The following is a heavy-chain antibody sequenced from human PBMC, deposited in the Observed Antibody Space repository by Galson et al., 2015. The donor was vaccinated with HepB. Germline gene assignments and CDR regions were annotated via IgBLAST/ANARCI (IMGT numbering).Heavy chain of an antibody. CDR2: INPNSGDT. CDR3: ATRSTFGVVISY. V-gene: IGHV1-2*02. Sequence: SVKVSCKASGYTFTGYYMHWVRQAPGQGLEWMGWINPNSGDTVYAQKFQGRVTMTRDTSIGTAYMELSRLRSDDTAIYYCATRSTFGVVISYWGQGTLVTVSS. CDR1: GYTFTGYY. J-gene: IGHJ4*02. D-gene: IGHD3-3*01.